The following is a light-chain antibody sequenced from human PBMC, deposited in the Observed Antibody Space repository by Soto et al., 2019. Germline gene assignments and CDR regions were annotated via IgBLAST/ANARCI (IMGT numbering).Light chain of an antibody. V-gene: IGLV2-8*01. CDR1: RSDVGDYNS. Sequence: QSALTQPPSASGSPGRSVTISCSGTRSDVGDYNSVSWYQQHPGKAPKLMIYEVSKRPPGVPDRFSGSKSGNAAFLTVSGLQAEDEGDYYCCSYVGSNIWVFGGGTKLTVL. J-gene: IGLJ3*02. CDR3: CSYVGSNIWV. CDR2: EVS.